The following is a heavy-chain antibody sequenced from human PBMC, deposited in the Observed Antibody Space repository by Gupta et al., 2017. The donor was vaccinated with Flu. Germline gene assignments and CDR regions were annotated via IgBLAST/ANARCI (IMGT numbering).Heavy chain of an antibody. Sequence: EVQLVESGGGVVQPGGSRRLSCAASGFTFSSYEMNWARLAPGKGLEWVAFISSSGVTYYTDSVKDRFTISRDNAKNSVHLQMHSLRAEDTAFYYCARGHWDSWGQGTLVTVSS. CDR2: ISSSGVT. J-gene: IGHJ4*02. CDR1: GFTFSSYE. CDR3: ARGHWDS. V-gene: IGHV3-48*03.